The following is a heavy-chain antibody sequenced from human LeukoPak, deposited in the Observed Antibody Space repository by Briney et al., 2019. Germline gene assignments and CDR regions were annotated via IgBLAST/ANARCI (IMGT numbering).Heavy chain of an antibody. Sequence: ASVKVSCKASGYTFTGYYMHWVLQAPGQGLEWRGWINPNSGGTNYAQKFQGRVTMTRDTSISTAYMELSRLRSDGTAVYYCARTFGVALGWFDPWGQGTLVTVSS. D-gene: IGHD3-3*01. CDR1: GYTFTGYY. J-gene: IGHJ5*02. V-gene: IGHV1-2*02. CDR3: ARTFGVALGWFDP. CDR2: INPNSGGT.